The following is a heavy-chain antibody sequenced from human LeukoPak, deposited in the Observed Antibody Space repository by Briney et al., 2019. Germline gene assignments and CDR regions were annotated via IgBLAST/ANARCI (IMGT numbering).Heavy chain of an antibody. CDR2: INHSGST. CDR3: TRNWVIYYYYGMDV. D-gene: IGHD7-27*01. CDR1: GGSISSSSYY. V-gene: IGHV4-39*07. J-gene: IGHJ6*02. Sequence: SETLSLTCTVSGGSISSSSYYWSWIRQPPGKGLEWIGEINHSGSTNYNPSLKSRVTISVDTSKNQFSLKLSSVTAADTAVYYCTRNWVIYYYYGMDVWGQGTTVTVSS.